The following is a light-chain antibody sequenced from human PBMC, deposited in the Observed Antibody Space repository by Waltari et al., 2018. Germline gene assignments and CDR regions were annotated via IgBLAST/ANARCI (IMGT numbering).Light chain of an antibody. CDR2: RMN. CDR1: STNIGRNY. Sequence: QSVLTQPPSASGTPGQRVIISCSGSSTNIGRNYVSWYQRLPGTAPRLLIYRMNPRPSGVPERISGSKSGTSASLAISGLRSEDEAEYYCAAWDDSLSGHVIFGGGTKLTVL. J-gene: IGLJ2*01. CDR3: AAWDDSLSGHVI. V-gene: IGLV1-47*01.